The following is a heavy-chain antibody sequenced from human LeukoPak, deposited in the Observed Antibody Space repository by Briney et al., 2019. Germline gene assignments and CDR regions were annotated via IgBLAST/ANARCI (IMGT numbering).Heavy chain of an antibody. D-gene: IGHD1-1*01. CDR1: GGTFSSYA. CDR2: IIPIFGTA. CDR3: ARGATTHYYYYYMDV. V-gene: IGHV1-69*13. J-gene: IGHJ6*03. Sequence: SVKVSCKASGGTFSSYAISWVRQAPGQGLEWMGGIIPIFGTANYAQKFRGRVTITADESTSTAYMELSSLRSEDTAVYYCARGATTHYYYYYMDVWGKGTTVTVSS.